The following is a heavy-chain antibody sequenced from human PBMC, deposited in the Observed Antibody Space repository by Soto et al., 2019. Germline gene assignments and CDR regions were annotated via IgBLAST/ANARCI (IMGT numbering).Heavy chain of an antibody. Sequence: QVQLVESGGGVVQPGRSLRLSCAASGFTFSSYGMHWVRQAPGKGLEWVAVISYDGSNKYYADSVKGRFTISRDNSKNTLYLQMNSLRAEDTSVYYCAKLAAAGTYYWGQGTLVTVSS. CDR2: ISYDGSNK. CDR1: GFTFSSYG. D-gene: IGHD6-13*01. V-gene: IGHV3-30*18. CDR3: AKLAAAGTYY. J-gene: IGHJ4*02.